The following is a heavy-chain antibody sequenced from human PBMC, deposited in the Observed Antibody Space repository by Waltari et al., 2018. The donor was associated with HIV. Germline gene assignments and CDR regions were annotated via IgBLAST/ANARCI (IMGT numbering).Heavy chain of an antibody. CDR3: ARLRFHSLYYFDS. Sequence: QLHLQASGPGLVKPSETLSLTCSVSGASLSSSSYYWAWIRQPPGKGLEWIGAIYYSGTAYYNPSVKSRVSASLDASKNELSLKLTSVTATDTALYYCARLRFHSLYYFDSWGPGILVTVSS. CDR1: GASLSSSSYY. V-gene: IGHV4-39*01. CDR2: IYYSGTA. D-gene: IGHD3-16*01. J-gene: IGHJ4*02.